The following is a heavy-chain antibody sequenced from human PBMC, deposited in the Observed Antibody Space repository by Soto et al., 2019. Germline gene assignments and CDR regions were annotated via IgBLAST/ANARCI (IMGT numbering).Heavy chain of an antibody. CDR2: FRSGGDDGTT. CDR1: GFTFSSYS. CDR3: AKKVNSGPGSQYFDY. D-gene: IGHD3-10*01. J-gene: IGHJ4*02. V-gene: IGHV3-23*01. Sequence: GGSLRLSCAASGFTFSSYSMSWVRQAPGKGLEWVSGFRSGGDDGTTYYADSVKGRFTISRDNSKNTLFLQMGSLRADDTAIYYCAKKVNSGPGSQYFDYWGQGTLVTVSS.